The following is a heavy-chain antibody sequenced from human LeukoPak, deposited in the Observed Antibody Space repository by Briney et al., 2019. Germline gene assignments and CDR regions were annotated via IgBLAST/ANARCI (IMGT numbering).Heavy chain of an antibody. D-gene: IGHD2-2*01. CDR2: IIPIFGTA. V-gene: IGHV1-69*05. J-gene: IGHJ4*02. CDR1: GGTFSSYA. Sequence: SVKVSCKASGGTFSSYAISWVRQAPGQGLEWMGGIIPIFGTANYAQKLQGRVTITTDESTSTAYMELSSLRSEDTAVYYCARGRTSHEPWDYWGQGTLVTVSS. CDR3: ARGRTSHEPWDY.